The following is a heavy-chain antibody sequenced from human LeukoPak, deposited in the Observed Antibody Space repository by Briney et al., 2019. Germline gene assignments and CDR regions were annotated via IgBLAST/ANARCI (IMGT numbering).Heavy chain of an antibody. D-gene: IGHD3-3*01. CDR2: ISGSGGST. CDR1: GFTFSSYA. CDR3: ARDQNVLRFLEWSAYYYYGMDV. V-gene: IGHV3-23*01. Sequence: GGSLRLSCAASGFTFSSYAMSWVRQAPGKGLEWVSAISGSGGSTYYADSVKGRFTISRDNSKNTPYLQMNSLRAEDTAVYYCARDQNVLRFLEWSAYYYYGMDVWGQGTTVTVSS. J-gene: IGHJ6*02.